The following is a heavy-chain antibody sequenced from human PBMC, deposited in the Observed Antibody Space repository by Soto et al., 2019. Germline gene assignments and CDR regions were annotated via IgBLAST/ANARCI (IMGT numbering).Heavy chain of an antibody. CDR3: AKVGYGGSYPALGSGAFDI. D-gene: IGHD1-26*01. Sequence: EVQLLESGGGLVQPGGSLRLSCAASGFTFSSYAMSWVRQAPGKGLEWVSAISGSGGSTYYADSVKGRFTISRDNSKNTLYLQMNSLRAEDTAVYYCAKVGYGGSYPALGSGAFDIWGQGTMVTVSS. CDR2: ISGSGGST. V-gene: IGHV3-23*01. J-gene: IGHJ3*02. CDR1: GFTFSSYA.